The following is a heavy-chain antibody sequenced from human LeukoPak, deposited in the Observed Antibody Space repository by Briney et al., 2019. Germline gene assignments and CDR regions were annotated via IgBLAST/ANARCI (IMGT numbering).Heavy chain of an antibody. CDR2: SAGSGGGGGT. CDR3: AKGTTGHCSGATCYPFDM. J-gene: IGHJ3*02. V-gene: IGHV3-23*01. CDR1: GFTFSSYG. Sequence: GGSLRLSCVASGFTFSSYGMNWVRQAQGKVLEWVSSSAGSGGGGGTYYADSVKGRFTISRDSSKNTLFLHMNSLRVEDTAVYYCAKGTTGHCSGATCYPFDMWGQGTVVTVSS. D-gene: IGHD2-15*01.